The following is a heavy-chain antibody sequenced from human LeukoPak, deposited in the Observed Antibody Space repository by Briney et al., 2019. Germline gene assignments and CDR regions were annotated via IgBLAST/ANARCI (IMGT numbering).Heavy chain of an antibody. D-gene: IGHD3-16*02. CDR1: GFTFSNYG. CDR3: ARDHINVNAFDI. V-gene: IGHV3-33*01. CDR2: TWYDGNNK. J-gene: IGHJ3*02. Sequence: GRSLRLSCAASGFTFSNYGVHWVRQAPGKGLEWVAVTWYDGNNKFYADSVKRRFTISRDNSKNTLYLQMNSLRAEATAVYYCARDHINVNAFDIWGQGTMVTVSS.